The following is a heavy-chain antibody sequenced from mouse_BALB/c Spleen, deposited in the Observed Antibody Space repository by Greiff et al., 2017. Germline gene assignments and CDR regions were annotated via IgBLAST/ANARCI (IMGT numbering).Heavy chain of an antibody. J-gene: IGHJ3*01. CDR2: IDPANGNT. D-gene: IGHD2-1*01. CDR1: GFNIKDTY. Sequence: VQLKESGAELVKPGASVKLSCTASGFNIKDTYMHWVKQRPEQGLEWIGRIDPANGNTKYDPKFQGKATITADTSSNTAYLQLSSLTSEDTAVYYCARGDYGNCAWFAYWGQGTLVTVSA. V-gene: IGHV14-3*02. CDR3: ARGDYGNCAWFAY.